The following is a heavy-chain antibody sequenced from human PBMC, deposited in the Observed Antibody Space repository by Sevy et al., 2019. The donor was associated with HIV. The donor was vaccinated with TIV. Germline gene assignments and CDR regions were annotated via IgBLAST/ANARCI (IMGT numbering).Heavy chain of an antibody. J-gene: IGHJ4*02. V-gene: IGHV3-23*01. CDR2: ISGSGGST. CDR1: GFTFSSYA. D-gene: IGHD3-16*01. CDR3: AKDSGTFEGVMMYFDY. Sequence: GGSLRLSCAASGFTFSSYAMSWVRQAPGKGLEWVSAISGSGGSTYYADSVKGRFTISRDNSKNTLYLQMNSLRAEDTAVYYCAKDSGTFEGVMMYFDYWGQGTLVTVSS.